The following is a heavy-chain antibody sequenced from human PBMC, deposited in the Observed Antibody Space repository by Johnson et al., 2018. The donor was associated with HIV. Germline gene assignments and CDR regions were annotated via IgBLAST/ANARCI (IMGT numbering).Heavy chain of an antibody. CDR1: GFTFSSSA. Sequence: QVQLVESGGGVVRPGRSLRLSCAASGFTFSSSAMHWVRQAPGKGLEWVAVISYDGSNKYYAASVKGRFPISRDNSKNTLYLQMNSLKTEDTAVYYCTTMGLGSSSWRYDAFDIWGQGTMVTVSS. CDR3: TTMGLGSSSWRYDAFDI. V-gene: IGHV3-30-3*01. D-gene: IGHD6-13*01. J-gene: IGHJ3*02. CDR2: ISYDGSNK.